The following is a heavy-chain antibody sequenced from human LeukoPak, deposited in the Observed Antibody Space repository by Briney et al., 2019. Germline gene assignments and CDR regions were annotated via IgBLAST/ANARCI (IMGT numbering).Heavy chain of an antibody. Sequence: SETLSLTCTVSGGSISSSNWWSWVRQPPGKGLEWIGEIYHSGSTNYNPSLKSRVTISVDKSKNQFSLKLSSVTAADTAVYYCARARTEWELQDYWGQGTLVTVSS. CDR2: IYHSGST. V-gene: IGHV4-4*02. CDR1: GGSISSSNW. D-gene: IGHD1-26*01. CDR3: ARARTEWELQDY. J-gene: IGHJ4*02.